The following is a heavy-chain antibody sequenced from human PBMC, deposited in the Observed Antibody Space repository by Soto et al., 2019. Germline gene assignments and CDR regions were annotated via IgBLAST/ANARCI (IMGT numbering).Heavy chain of an antibody. CDR2: ISGSGGST. V-gene: IGHV3-23*01. J-gene: IGHJ6*03. CDR1: GFTFSSYA. CDR3: AKDRTVTTLLTYYMDV. D-gene: IGHD4-17*01. Sequence: GGSLRLSCAASGFTFSSYAMSWVRQAPGKGLEWVSAISGSGGSTYYADSVKGRFTISRDNSKNTLYLQMNSLRAEDMAVYYCAKDRTVTTLLTYYMDVWGKGTTVTVSS.